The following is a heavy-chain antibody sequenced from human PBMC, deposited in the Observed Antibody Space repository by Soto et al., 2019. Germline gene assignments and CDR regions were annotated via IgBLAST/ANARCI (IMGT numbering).Heavy chain of an antibody. CDR2: INPSGGST. D-gene: IGHD3-3*01. J-gene: IGHJ4*02. CDR3: ARDRPAAYYDFWSGYPRAPDY. V-gene: IGHV1-46*01. CDR1: GYTFTSYY. Sequence: ASVKVSCKASGYTFTSYYMHWVRQAPGQGLEWMGIINPSGGSTSYAQKFQGRVTMTRDTSTSTVYMELSSLRSEDTAVYHCARDRPAAYYDFWSGYPRAPDYWGQGTLVTVYS.